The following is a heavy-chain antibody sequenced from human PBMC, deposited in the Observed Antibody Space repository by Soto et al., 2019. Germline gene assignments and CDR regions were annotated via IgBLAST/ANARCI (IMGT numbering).Heavy chain of an antibody. CDR3: ARAYSDAFDI. CDR2: TSSSGTGI. J-gene: IGHJ3*02. D-gene: IGHD2-15*01. V-gene: IGHV3-11*01. Sequence: QVQLVEPGGGLVKPGGSLRLSCAASGFAFSDYYMTWIRQAPGKGLEWVSYTSSSGTGIYYPDSMKGRFTISRDNAKNSLYLQMSSLRAEDTALYYCARAYSDAFDIWGQGTMVTVSS. CDR1: GFAFSDYY.